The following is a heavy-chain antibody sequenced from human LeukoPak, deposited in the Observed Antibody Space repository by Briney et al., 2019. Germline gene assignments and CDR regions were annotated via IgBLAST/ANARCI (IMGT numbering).Heavy chain of an antibody. V-gene: IGHV3-66*01. J-gene: IGHJ6*02. CDR3: ARGRRDIYYGMDV. D-gene: IGHD5-24*01. CDR1: GFTISSNY. CDR2: IYSGGTT. Sequence: GGSLRLSCVASGFTISSNYMSWVRQAPGKGLEWVSVIYSGGTTYYADSVKGRFTISRDNSKNTLYLQMSSLRDEDAAVYYCARGRRDIYYGMDVWGQGTTVIVSS.